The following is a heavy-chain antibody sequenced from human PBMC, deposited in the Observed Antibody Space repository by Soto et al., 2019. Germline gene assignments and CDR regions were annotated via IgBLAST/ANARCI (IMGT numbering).Heavy chain of an antibody. J-gene: IGHJ4*02. D-gene: IGHD6-13*01. Sequence: PGGSLRLSCAASGVTFSSFWMTWARQAPGKGQEWMANIKQDGSEKYYVDSVKGRFTIFRENAKNSLYLQMKRLRVEGTASEYSARARAAAYSYLGQGHL. V-gene: IGHV3-7*05. CDR3: ARARAAAYSY. CDR1: GVTFSSFW. CDR2: IKQDGSEK.